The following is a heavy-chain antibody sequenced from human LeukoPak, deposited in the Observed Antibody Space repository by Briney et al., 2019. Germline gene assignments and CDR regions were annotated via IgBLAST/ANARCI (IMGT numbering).Heavy chain of an antibody. CDR1: GFTVSSNY. D-gene: IGHD1-7*01. J-gene: IGHJ4*02. V-gene: IGHV3-53*05. CDR3: ARGPGRISGTTKWLDY. Sequence: GGSLRLSCAASGFTVSSNYMSWVRQAPGKGLEWVSVIYSGGSTYYADSVKGRFTFSRDNSKQTLFLQMNSLRPEDTAVYYCARGPGRISGTTKWLDYWGQGTLVTVSS. CDR2: IYSGGST.